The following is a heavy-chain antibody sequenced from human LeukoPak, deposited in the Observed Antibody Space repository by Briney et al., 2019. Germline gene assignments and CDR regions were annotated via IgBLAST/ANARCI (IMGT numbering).Heavy chain of an antibody. Sequence: SETLSLTCTVSGYSISSGYYWGWIRQPPGKGLEWIGSIYHSGSTYYNPSLKSRVTISVDTSKNQFSLRLSSVTAADTAVYYCARSLWDYYDSSGYYYFDYWGQGTLVTVSS. CDR3: ARSLWDYYDSSGYYYFDY. CDR2: IYHSGST. V-gene: IGHV4-38-2*02. CDR1: GYSISSGYY. D-gene: IGHD3-22*01. J-gene: IGHJ4*02.